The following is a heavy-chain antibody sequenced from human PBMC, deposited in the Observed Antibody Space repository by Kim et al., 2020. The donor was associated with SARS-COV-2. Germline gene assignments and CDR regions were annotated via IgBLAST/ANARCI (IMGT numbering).Heavy chain of an antibody. D-gene: IGHD2-2*01. CDR1: GFTFSSYS. Sequence: GGSLRLSCAASGFTFSSYSMNWVRQAPGKGLEWVSYISSGSSTTQYVDSVKGRFTISRDNAKNLLYLQMSSLRDEDTAVYYCARDRVCSSTSCHRDYYYYYRMDVWGQGTTVTVSS. V-gene: IGHV3-48*02. CDR3: ARDRVCSSTSCHRDYYYYYRMDV. J-gene: IGHJ6*02. CDR2: ISSGSSTT.